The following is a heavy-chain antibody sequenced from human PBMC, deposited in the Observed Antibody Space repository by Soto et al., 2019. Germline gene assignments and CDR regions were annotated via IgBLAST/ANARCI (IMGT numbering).Heavy chain of an antibody. CDR3: AKDGYDSRGDLSYFDY. V-gene: IGHV3-23*01. Sequence: GSLRLSCAASGFTFSTYAMSWVRQTPGKGLEWVSAISGSPSSTYYADSVKGRFTIFRDNSKKTLFLQMSSLRAEDTAVYYCAKDGYDSRGDLSYFDYWGQGTLVTVSS. CDR1: GFTFSTYA. D-gene: IGHD3-22*01. J-gene: IGHJ4*02. CDR2: ISGSPSST.